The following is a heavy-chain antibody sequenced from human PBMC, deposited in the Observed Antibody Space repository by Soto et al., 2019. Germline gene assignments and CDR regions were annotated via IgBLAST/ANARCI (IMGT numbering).Heavy chain of an antibody. CDR1: GGSFSGYY. CDR3: ASIVGTNRDLYYYYYGMDV. Sequence: SETLSLTCAVYGGSFSGYYWSWIRQPPGKGLEWIGEINHSGSTNYNPSLKSRVTISVDTSKNQFSLKLSSVTAADTAVYYCASIVGTNRDLYYYYYGMDVWGQGTTVTVSS. J-gene: IGHJ6*02. D-gene: IGHD1-26*01. CDR2: INHSGST. V-gene: IGHV4-34*01.